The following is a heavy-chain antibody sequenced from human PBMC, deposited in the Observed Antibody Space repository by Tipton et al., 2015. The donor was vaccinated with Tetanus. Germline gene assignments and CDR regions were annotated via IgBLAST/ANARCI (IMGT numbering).Heavy chain of an antibody. CDR2: IDYFGST. D-gene: IGHD6-19*01. V-gene: IGHV4-59*01. J-gene: IGHJ4*02. CDR3: ARYSSGWYIDY. CDR1: GGSISTYH. Sequence: LRLSCTVSGGSISTYHWNWIRQSPGKGLEWIGYIDYFGSTKYNPSLKGRVAMSVDTSKNQLSLRLNSVTSADTAVYYCARYSSGWYIDYWGQGTLVTVSS.